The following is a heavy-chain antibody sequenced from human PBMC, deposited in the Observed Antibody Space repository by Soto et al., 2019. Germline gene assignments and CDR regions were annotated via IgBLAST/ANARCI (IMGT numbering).Heavy chain of an antibody. CDR3: ASQPYYYDSSGYSHFDY. D-gene: IGHD3-22*01. CDR2: INPSGGST. Sequence: QVQLVQSGAEVKKPGASVKVSCKASGYTFTSYYMHWVRQAPGQGLEWMGIINPSGGSTSYAQKFQGRVTMTRDTSTSTVYMELSSLRSEDTAVYYCASQPYYYDSSGYSHFDYWGQGTLVTVSS. J-gene: IGHJ4*02. CDR1: GYTFTSYY. V-gene: IGHV1-46*01.